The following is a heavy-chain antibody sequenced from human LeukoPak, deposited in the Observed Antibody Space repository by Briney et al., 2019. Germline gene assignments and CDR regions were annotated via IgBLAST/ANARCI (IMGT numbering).Heavy chain of an antibody. CDR3: ARSLIVGGTQGFDY. D-gene: IGHD1-26*01. J-gene: IGHJ4*02. CDR2: INPGDSDT. V-gene: IGHV5-51*01. CDR1: GYSFTSYW. Sequence: GESLKISCKGSGYSFTSYWIGWVRQMPGKGLEWMGIINPGDSDTRYSPSLQGQVTISADKSINTAYLQWSSLKASNTAMYYCARSLIVGGTQGFDYWGQGTLVTVSS.